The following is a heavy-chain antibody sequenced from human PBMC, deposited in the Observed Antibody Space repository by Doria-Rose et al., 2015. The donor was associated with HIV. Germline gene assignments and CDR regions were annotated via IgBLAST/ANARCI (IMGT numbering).Heavy chain of an antibody. Sequence: QVTLRESGPVLVKPTETLTLTCTVSGVSLSSPGMGVSWIRQPPRKALEWVANIFSDDERSYKTSLKSRLTISRCTSKSQVVLTMTDMDPVDTATYYCARIKSSRWYHKYYFDFWGQGTLVIVSA. D-gene: IGHD6-13*01. CDR3: ARIKSSRWYHKYYFDF. V-gene: IGHV2-26*01. CDR1: GVSLSSPGMG. J-gene: IGHJ4*02. CDR2: IFSDDER.